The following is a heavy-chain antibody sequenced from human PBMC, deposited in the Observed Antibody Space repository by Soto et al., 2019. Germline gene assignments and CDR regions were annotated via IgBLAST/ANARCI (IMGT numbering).Heavy chain of an antibody. CDR2: ISAYNGNT. Sequence: GASVKVSCKASGYTFTSYGISWVRQAPGQGLEWMGWISAYNGNTNYAQKLQGRVTMTTDTSTSTAYMELRSLRSDDTAVYYCAREGAAYCGGDCYVNWFDPWGQGTLVTVSS. CDR3: AREGAAYCGGDCYVNWFDP. CDR1: GYTFTSYG. V-gene: IGHV1-18*01. J-gene: IGHJ5*02. D-gene: IGHD2-21*02.